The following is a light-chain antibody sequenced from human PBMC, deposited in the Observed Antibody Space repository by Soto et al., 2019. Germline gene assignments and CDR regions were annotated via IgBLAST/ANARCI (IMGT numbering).Light chain of an antibody. J-gene: IGLJ1*01. CDR3: NSYTSSTSRPYV. V-gene: IGLV2-14*01. CDR1: TNDVGGYNY. CDR2: EVS. Sequence: QSVLTQPASVSGSPGQSITISCTGTTNDVGGYNYVSWYQQHPGKAPKLLIFEVSSRPSGVSNRFSGSKSGNTASLTISALQAEDESDYLCNSYTSSTSRPYVFGTGTKVTGL.